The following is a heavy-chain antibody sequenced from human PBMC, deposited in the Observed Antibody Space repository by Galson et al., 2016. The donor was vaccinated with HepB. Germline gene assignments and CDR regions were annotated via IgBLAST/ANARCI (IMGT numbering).Heavy chain of an antibody. CDR3: SSGLRLRDANVVVPPAPHY. V-gene: IGHV3-21*06. J-gene: IGHJ4*02. Sequence: SLRLSCAASGFTLSTYGVDWVRQAPGKGLEWVAFIRRGGDGKYYPDSLRGRFTISRDDAKNSLYLQINSLTVEDTAVYYCSSGLRLRDANVVVPPAPHYWGQGTLVTVSS. D-gene: IGHD2-2*01. CDR1: GFTLSTYG. CDR2: IRRGGDGK.